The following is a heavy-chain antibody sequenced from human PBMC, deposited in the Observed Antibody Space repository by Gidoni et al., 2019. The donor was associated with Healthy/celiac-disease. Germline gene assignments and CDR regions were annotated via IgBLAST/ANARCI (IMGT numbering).Heavy chain of an antibody. CDR1: GYSFTSYW. J-gene: IGHJ3*02. CDR3: ARRVSTGLVVSAFDI. V-gene: IGHV5-51*01. D-gene: IGHD6-19*01. Sequence: EVQLVQSGAEVKKPGESLKISCTGSGYSFTSYWIGWVRQMPGKGLEWMGIIYPGDSDTRYSPSFQGQVTISADKSISTAYLQWSSLKASDTAMYYCARRVSTGLVVSAFDIWGQGTMVTVSS. CDR2: IYPGDSDT.